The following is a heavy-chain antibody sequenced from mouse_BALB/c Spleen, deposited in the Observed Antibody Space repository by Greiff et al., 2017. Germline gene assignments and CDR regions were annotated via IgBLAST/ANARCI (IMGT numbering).Heavy chain of an antibody. J-gene: IGHJ1*01. Sequence: VQRVESGPGLVAPSQSLSISCTVSGYSLTSYGVHWVRQPPGKGLEWLGVIWAGGSTNYNSALMSRLSISKDNSKSQVFLKMNSLQTDDTAMYYCARRGYYYSSSYGYFDDWGAGTTVTVSS. CDR2: IWAGGST. CDR1: GYSLTSYG. CDR3: ARRGYYYSSSYGYFDD. V-gene: IGHV2-9*02. D-gene: IGHD1-1*01.